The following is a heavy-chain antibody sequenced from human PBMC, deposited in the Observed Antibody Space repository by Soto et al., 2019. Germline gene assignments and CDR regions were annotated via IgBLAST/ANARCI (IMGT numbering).Heavy chain of an antibody. Sequence: ASVKVSCKASGYTFTSYAMHWVRQAPGQRLEWMAWINAGNGNTKYSQKFQGRVTITRDTSASTAYMELSRLRSEDTAVYYCARDYDLGGGYWVYYGMDVWGQGATVTVSS. V-gene: IGHV1-3*01. D-gene: IGHD3-3*01. CDR3: ARDYDLGGGYWVYYGMDV. CDR1: GYTFTSYA. CDR2: INAGNGNT. J-gene: IGHJ6*02.